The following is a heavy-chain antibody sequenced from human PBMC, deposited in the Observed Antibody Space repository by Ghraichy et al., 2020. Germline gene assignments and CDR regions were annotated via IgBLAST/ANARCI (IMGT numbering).Heavy chain of an antibody. V-gene: IGHV1-2*06. CDR2: ISPYSGGT. CDR3: ARGQQQLGLDY. J-gene: IGHJ4*02. D-gene: IGHD6-13*01. Sequence: SVKVSCKASGYTFTDYYIHWVRQAPGQGLEWMGRISPYSGGTNFAQKFQGRVTMTRDTSNSTAYMELSRLRSDDTAVYYCARGQQQLGLDYWGQGTLVTVSS. CDR1: GYTFTDYY.